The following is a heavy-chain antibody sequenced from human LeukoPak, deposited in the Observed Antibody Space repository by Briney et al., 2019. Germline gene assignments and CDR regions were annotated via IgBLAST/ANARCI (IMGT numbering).Heavy chain of an antibody. V-gene: IGHV1-18*01. CDR2: ISTYNGDT. Sequence: GASVKVSCKASGYTFTSYGINWVRQAPGQGLEWMGWISTYNGDTNYAQKLQGRVTMTTDTSTSTAYMELRSLRSDDTAVYYCAREHDYSKFDPWGQGTLVTVSS. D-gene: IGHD4-11*01. CDR3: AREHDYSKFDP. CDR1: GYTFTSYG. J-gene: IGHJ5*02.